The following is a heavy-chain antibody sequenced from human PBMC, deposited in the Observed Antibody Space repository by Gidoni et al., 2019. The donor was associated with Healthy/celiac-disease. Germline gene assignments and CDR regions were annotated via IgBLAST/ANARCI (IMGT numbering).Heavy chain of an antibody. Sequence: EVPLLESGGGLVQPGGSLRPSCAASGFPFSRYAMSWVRQGPGKGLEGVSAISGSGGSTYYADSVKGRFTISRDNSKNTLYLQMNSLRAEDTAVYYCAKDPTRGQWLTTGIDYWGQGTLVTVSS. V-gene: IGHV3-23*01. CDR1: GFPFSRYA. J-gene: IGHJ4*02. CDR2: ISGSGGST. D-gene: IGHD6-19*01. CDR3: AKDPTRGQWLTTGIDY.